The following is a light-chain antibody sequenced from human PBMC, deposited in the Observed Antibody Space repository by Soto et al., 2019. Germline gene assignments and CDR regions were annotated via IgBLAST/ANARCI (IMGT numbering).Light chain of an antibody. CDR2: AAS. Sequence: IVLTQSAGTLSASPGERATVSCRASQSVSSNYLAWYQHKPGQAPRLLIYAASNRATGVPDRFTASGSGTDFTLTISSLEPEDFAVYFCQQYSASPWTFGRGTKVDIK. J-gene: IGKJ1*01. V-gene: IGKV3-20*01. CDR1: QSVSSNY. CDR3: QQYSASPWT.